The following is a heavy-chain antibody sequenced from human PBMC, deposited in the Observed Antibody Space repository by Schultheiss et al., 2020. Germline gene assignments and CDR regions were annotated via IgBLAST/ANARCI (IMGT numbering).Heavy chain of an antibody. CDR1: GGSISSSSYY. Sequence: SETLSLTCTVSGGSISSSSYYWGWIRQPPGKGLEWIVSIYYSGSTYYNPSLKSRVTISVDTSKNQFSLKLSSVTAADTAVYYCARQYDSSGYTPPGDFDYWGEGT. D-gene: IGHD3-22*01. V-gene: IGHV4-39*01. CDR2: IYYSGST. J-gene: IGHJ4*02. CDR3: ARQYDSSGYTPPGDFDY.